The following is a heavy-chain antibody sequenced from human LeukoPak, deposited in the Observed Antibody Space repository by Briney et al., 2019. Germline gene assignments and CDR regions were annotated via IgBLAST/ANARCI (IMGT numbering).Heavy chain of an antibody. V-gene: IGHV4-39*01. J-gene: IGHJ4*02. D-gene: IGHD2-2*01. CDR2: LYYSGNT. Sequence: SETLSLTCTVSDGSVSSRSYYWGWVRQPPGKGLEWIGSLYYSGNTYYNPALKSRVTISVDSSKNQYSLKLSSVTGADTAVYFCETKEVGYCGSTRCLRIDYWGQGTLVTVSS. CDR1: DGSVSSRSYY. CDR3: ETKEVGYCGSTRCLRIDY.